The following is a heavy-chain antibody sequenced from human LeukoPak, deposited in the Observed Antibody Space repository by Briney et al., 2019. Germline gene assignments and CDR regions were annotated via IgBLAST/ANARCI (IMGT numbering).Heavy chain of an antibody. CDR1: GGSISSYY. V-gene: IGHV4-59*08. Sequence: SETLSLTCTVSGGSISSYYWSWIRQPPGKGLEWIGYIYYSGSTNYNPSLKSQVTISVDTSKNQFSLKLSSVTAADTAVYYCASWSQAQYYFDYWGQGTLVTVSS. CDR3: ASWSQAQYYFDY. CDR2: IYYSGST. J-gene: IGHJ4*02. D-gene: IGHD2-8*02.